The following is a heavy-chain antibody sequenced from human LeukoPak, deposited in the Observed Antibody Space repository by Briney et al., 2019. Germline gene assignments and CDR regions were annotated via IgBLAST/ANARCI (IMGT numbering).Heavy chain of an antibody. V-gene: IGHV1-69*04. J-gene: IGHJ6*02. CDR1: GGTFSSYA. CDR3: ANGGLDYNYGMDV. Sequence: SVKVSCKASGGTFSSYAISWVRQAPGQGLEWMGRIIPILGIANYAQKFQGRVTITADKSTSTAYMELSSLRSEDTAVYYCANGGLDYNYGMDVWGQGTTVIVSS. D-gene: IGHD3-10*01. CDR2: IIPILGIA.